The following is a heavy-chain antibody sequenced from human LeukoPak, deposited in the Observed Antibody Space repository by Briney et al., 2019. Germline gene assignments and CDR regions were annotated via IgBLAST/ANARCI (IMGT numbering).Heavy chain of an antibody. D-gene: IGHD3-10*01. CDR3: ARGKAGVDTNWYFNL. J-gene: IGHJ2*01. V-gene: IGHV3-74*03. Sequence: QPGGSLRLSCAASGFAFSNYWMHWVRQAPGKGLLWVSHINSDGTNTKYADSVKGRFTISRDNAKNTLYLQMNSPRAEDTAVYYCARGKAGVDTNWYFNLWGRGTLVTVSS. CDR2: INSDGTNT. CDR1: GFAFSNYW.